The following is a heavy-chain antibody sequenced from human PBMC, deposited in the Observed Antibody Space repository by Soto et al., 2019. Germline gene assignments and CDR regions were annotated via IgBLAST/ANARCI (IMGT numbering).Heavy chain of an antibody. Sequence: EVQLVESGGDLVQRGGSLRLSCAASGFDVSNTAMSWVRQAPGKGLEWVSVIYSGGYTNYADSVKGRFIVSRDSPKNTLNLQMDSLRAEDTAVYYWAREAIIVIAAPEYYFDSWGQGTLVTVSS. D-gene: IGHD3-22*01. V-gene: IGHV3-66*01. J-gene: IGHJ4*02. CDR1: GFDVSNTA. CDR3: AREAIIVIAAPEYYFDS. CDR2: IYSGGYT.